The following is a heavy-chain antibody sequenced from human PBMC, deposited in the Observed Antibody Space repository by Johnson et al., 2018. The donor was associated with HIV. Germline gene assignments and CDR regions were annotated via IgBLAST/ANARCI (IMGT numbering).Heavy chain of an antibody. CDR1: GFTFSDYY. V-gene: IGHV3-11*04. Sequence: QVQLVESGGGLVKPGGSLRLSCAASGFTFSDYYMSWIRQAPGKGLEWVSYISSSGSTIYYADSVKGRFTISRDNAKNSLYLQMNSLRAEDTAVYYCAREWVQSPEYCDPVFFDIRGQGTMVTVSS. D-gene: IGHD1-14*01. J-gene: IGHJ3*02. CDR3: AREWVQSPEYCDPVFFDI. CDR2: ISSSGSTI.